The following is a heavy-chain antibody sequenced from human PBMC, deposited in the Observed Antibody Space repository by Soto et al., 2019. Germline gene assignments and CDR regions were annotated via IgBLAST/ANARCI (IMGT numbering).Heavy chain of an antibody. J-gene: IGHJ3*02. CDR3: ANRVAKPWGPGAFDI. CDR1: GGTFSSYA. Sequence: SVKVSCKASGGTFSSYAISWVRQAPGQGLEWMGGIIPIFGTANYAQKFQGRVTITADESTSTAYMELSSLRSDDTAVYYCANRVAKPWGPGAFDIWGQGTMVTVSS. V-gene: IGHV1-69*13. D-gene: IGHD3-16*01. CDR2: IIPIFGTA.